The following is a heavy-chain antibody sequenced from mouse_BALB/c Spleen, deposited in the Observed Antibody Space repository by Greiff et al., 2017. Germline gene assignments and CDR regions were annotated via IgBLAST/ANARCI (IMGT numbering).Heavy chain of an antibody. CDR2: ISSGSSTI. Sequence: EVKLMESGGGLVQPGGSRKLSCAASGFTFSSFGMHWVRQAPEKGLEWVAYISSGSSTIYYADTVKGRFTISRDNPKNTLFLQMTSLRSEDTAMYYCARSEYYYGSHPFAYWGQGTLVTVSA. V-gene: IGHV5-17*02. J-gene: IGHJ3*01. D-gene: IGHD1-1*01. CDR1: GFTFSSFG. CDR3: ARSEYYYGSHPFAY.